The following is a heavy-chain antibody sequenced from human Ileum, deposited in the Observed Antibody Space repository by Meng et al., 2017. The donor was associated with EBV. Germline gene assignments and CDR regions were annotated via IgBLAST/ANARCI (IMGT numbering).Heavy chain of an antibody. CDR3: ARGRRNEPLFDY. CDR2: LIAVYDKT. V-gene: IGHV1-69*12. CDR1: VGSFSTHT. J-gene: IGHJ4*02. D-gene: IGHD1-14*01. Sequence: VQVVRPGAEVKNAWSLVKVACTTPVGSFSTHTFSWVRQAPGQGLEWTGGLIAVYDKTKAEPMFQDRVTFTADESTSTAYMELSSLTFDDTAVYFCARGRRNEPLFDYWGQGTLVTVSS.